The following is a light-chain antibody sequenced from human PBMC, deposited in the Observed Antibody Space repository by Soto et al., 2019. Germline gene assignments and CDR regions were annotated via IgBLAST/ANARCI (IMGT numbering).Light chain of an antibody. V-gene: IGLV4-69*01. CDR1: SGHSRYA. J-gene: IGLJ3*02. CDR3: QTWDTGIL. Sequence: QSVLTQSPSASASLGASVKLTCTLSSGHSRYAIAWHQQQPEKGPRYLMKIDSDGGHTKGDGIPHRFSGSRSGADCYLTISSLQSEDEAVYYCQTWDTGILFGGGTKVTVL. CDR2: IDSDGGH.